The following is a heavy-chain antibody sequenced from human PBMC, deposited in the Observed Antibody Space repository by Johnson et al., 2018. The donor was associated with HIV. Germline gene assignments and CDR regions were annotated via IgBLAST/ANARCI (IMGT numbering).Heavy chain of an antibody. CDR3: AKDSKRELLQGKDAFDI. D-gene: IGHD1-26*01. Sequence: QMLLVESGGGVVQPGRSLRLSCAASGFTFSSYGMHWVRQAPGKGLEWLAVISYDGSNKYYADSVKGRFTISRANSKNTLYLQINSLRAEDTAVYYCAKDSKRELLQGKDAFDIWGQGTMVTVSS. J-gene: IGHJ3*02. CDR1: GFTFSSYG. V-gene: IGHV3-30*18. CDR2: ISYDGSNK.